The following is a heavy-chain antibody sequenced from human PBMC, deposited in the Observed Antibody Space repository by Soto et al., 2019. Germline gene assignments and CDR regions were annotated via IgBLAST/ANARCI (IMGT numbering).Heavy chain of an antibody. D-gene: IGHD6-13*01. CDR2: IYYSGST. CDR1: GGSISSGGYY. Sequence: SETLSLTCTVSGGSISSGGYYWSWIRQHPGKGLEWIGYIYYSGSTYYNPSLKSRVTISVDTSKNQFSLKLSSVTAADTAVYYCARVFAGSSSSWPYYYYYGMDVWGQGTTVTVSS. J-gene: IGHJ6*02. CDR3: ARVFAGSSSSWPYYYYYGMDV. V-gene: IGHV4-31*03.